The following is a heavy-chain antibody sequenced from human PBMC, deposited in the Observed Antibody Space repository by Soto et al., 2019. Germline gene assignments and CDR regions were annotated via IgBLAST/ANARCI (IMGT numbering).Heavy chain of an antibody. V-gene: IGHV3-9*01. J-gene: IGHJ4*02. CDR2: ISWNSGSI. CDR3: ANTYSGYDPLYYFDY. D-gene: IGHD5-12*01. Sequence: EVQLVESGGGLVQPGRSLRLSCAASGFTFDDYAMHWVRQAPGKGLEWVSGISWNSGSIGYADSVKGRFTISRDNAKNSLYLQMNSLRAEDTALYYCANTYSGYDPLYYFDYWGQGTLVTVSS. CDR1: GFTFDDYA.